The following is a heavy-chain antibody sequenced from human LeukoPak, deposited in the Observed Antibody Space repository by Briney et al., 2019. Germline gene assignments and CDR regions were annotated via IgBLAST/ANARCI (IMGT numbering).Heavy chain of an antibody. Sequence: GGSLRLSCAASGFTFSNYGMIWVRQAPGKGLEWVSSISSSSSYIYYADSVKGRFTISRDNAKNSLYLQMNSLRAEDTAVYYCARARDYGDYVDYWGQGTLVTVSS. D-gene: IGHD4-17*01. V-gene: IGHV3-21*01. J-gene: IGHJ4*02. CDR3: ARARDYGDYVDY. CDR2: ISSSSSYI. CDR1: GFTFSNYG.